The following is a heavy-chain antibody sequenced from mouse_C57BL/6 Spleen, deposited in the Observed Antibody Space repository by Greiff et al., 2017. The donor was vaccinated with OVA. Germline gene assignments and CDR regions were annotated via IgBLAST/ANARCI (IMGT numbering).Heavy chain of an antibody. CDR3: ASRVPYGSSHYYAMDY. CDR2: IDPSDSET. Sequence: QVQLQQPGAELVRPGSSVKLSCKASGYTFTSYWMHWVKQRPIQGLEWIGNIDPSDSETHYNQKFKDKATLTVDKSSSTAYMQLSSLTSEDYAVYYCASRVPYGSSHYYAMDYWGQGTSVTVSS. D-gene: IGHD1-1*01. V-gene: IGHV1-52*01. J-gene: IGHJ4*01. CDR1: GYTFTSYW.